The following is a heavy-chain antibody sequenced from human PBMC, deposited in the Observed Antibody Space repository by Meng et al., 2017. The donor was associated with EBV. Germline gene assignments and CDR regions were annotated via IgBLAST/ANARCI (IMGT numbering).Heavy chain of an antibody. Sequence: QGQVVQAGAEVKNPGASVKVYCKASGYTFTRYDINWVRQAPGQGLEWMGWMNPDSGDTGYAQKFQGRVTMTRDTSINTAYMDLSNLKSEDTALYYCARDVYGSGTYRSDPWGQGTLVTVSS. CDR3: ARDVYGSGTYRSDP. CDR1: GYTFTRYD. V-gene: IGHV1-8*01. D-gene: IGHD3-10*01. J-gene: IGHJ5*02. CDR2: MNPDSGDT.